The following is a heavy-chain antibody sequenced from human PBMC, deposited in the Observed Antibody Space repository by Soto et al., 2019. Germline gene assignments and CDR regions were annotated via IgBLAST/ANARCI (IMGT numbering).Heavy chain of an antibody. CDR3: ARDLGDGYNPYYYGMDV. CDR1: GGSISSGGYY. CDR2: IYYSGST. V-gene: IGHV4-31*03. Sequence: SETLSLTCTVSGGSISSGGYYWSWIRQHPGKGLEWIGYIYYSGSTYYNPSLKSRVTISVDTSKNQFSLKLSSVTAADTAVYYCARDLGDGYNPYYYGMDVWGQGTTVTVSS. D-gene: IGHD5-12*01. J-gene: IGHJ6*02.